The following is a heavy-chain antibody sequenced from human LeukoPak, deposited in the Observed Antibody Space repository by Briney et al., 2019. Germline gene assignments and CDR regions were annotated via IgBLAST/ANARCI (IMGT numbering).Heavy chain of an antibody. CDR3: AKFNTAAAGTRGDY. CDR1: GFTLSSYA. J-gene: IGHJ4*02. CDR2: ISGSGGST. D-gene: IGHD6-13*01. Sequence: GGSLRLSCAASGFTLSSYAMSWVRQAPGKGLEWVSAISGSGGSTYYADSVKGRFTISRDNSKNTLYLQMNSLRAEDTAVYYCAKFNTAAAGTRGDYWGQGTLVTVSS. V-gene: IGHV3-23*01.